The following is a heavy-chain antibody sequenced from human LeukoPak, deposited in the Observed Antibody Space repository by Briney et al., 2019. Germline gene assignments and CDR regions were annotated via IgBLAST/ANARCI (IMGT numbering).Heavy chain of an antibody. CDR3: ASQHRTTTLFDY. V-gene: IGHV3-23*01. D-gene: IGHD1-26*01. Sequence: GGSLRLSCAASGFTFTGYAMSWVRQAPGKGLEWVSTISGSSGSTYYADSVKGRFTISRDNAKNTLYLQMNSLRAEDTAVYYCASQHRTTTLFDYWGQGTLVTVSS. CDR2: ISGSSGST. J-gene: IGHJ4*02. CDR1: GFTFTGYA.